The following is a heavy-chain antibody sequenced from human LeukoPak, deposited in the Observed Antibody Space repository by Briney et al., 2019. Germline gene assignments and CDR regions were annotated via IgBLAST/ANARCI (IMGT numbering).Heavy chain of an antibody. CDR3: ARVTIGYCSGGSCNHAFDI. CDR1: GGSFKGHY. CDR2: IYHSGST. V-gene: IGHV4-34*01. Sequence: PSETLSLTCGVYGGSFKGHYWSWIRQPPGKGLEWIGSIYHSGSTNYNPSLKSRVTISVDTSKNQFSLKLSSVTAADTAVYYCARVTIGYCSGGSCNHAFDIWGQGTMVTVSS. J-gene: IGHJ3*02. D-gene: IGHD2-15*01.